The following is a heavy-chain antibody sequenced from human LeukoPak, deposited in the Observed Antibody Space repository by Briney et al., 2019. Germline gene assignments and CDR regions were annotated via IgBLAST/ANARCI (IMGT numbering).Heavy chain of an antibody. J-gene: IGHJ4*02. CDR3: AREETYYYDRTAGRYFDY. V-gene: IGHV1-69*01. Sequence: SVKVSCKASGGTFSSYAISWVRQAPGQGLEWMGGIIPIFGTANYAQKFQGRVTITADESTSTAYMELSSLRSEDTAVYYCAREETYYYDRTAGRYFDYWGQGTLVTVSS. CDR1: GGTFSSYA. CDR2: IIPIFGTA. D-gene: IGHD3-22*01.